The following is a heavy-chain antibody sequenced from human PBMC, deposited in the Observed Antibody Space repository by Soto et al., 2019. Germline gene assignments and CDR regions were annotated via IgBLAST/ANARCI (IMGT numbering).Heavy chain of an antibody. CDR1: GGSLTDHY. CDR2: VYYSGGT. J-gene: IGHJ3*02. CDR3: ARGNDWKSSTFDI. V-gene: IGHV4-59*11. D-gene: IGHD2-21*01. Sequence: QVQLQESGPGLVKPSGTLSLTCTVAGGSLTDHYWNWFRQSPGKGLHWIGYVYYSGGTNYNPSLKSRVTMSVDTSKNQFSLNLRSVTAADTAVYYCARGNDWKSSTFDIWGQGTMVSVSS.